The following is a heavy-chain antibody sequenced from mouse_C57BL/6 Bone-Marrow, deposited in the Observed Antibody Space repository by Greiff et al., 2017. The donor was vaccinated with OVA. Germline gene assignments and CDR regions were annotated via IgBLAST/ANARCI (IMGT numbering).Heavy chain of an antibody. D-gene: IGHD1-1*01. J-gene: IGHJ3*01. CDR2: IYPRSGNT. CDR3: ARSGYYGSSYFFAY. CDR1: GYTFTSYG. V-gene: IGHV1-81*01. Sequence: QVQLKQSGAELARPGASVKLSCKASGYTFTSYGISWVKQRTGQGLEWIGEIYPRSGNTYYNEKFKGKATLTADKSSSTAYMELRSLTSEDSAVYFCARSGYYGSSYFFAYWGQGTLVTVSA.